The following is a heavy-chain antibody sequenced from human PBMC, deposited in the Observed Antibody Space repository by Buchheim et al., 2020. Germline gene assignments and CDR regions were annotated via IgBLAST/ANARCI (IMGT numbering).Heavy chain of an antibody. V-gene: IGHV1-2*04. CDR2: INPNSGGT. D-gene: IGHD2-15*01. CDR3: ARSVYCSGGSCYRTYGMDV. J-gene: IGHJ6*02. Sequence: QVQLVQSGAEVKKPGASVKVSCKASGYTFTGYYMHWVRQAPGQGLELMGLINPNSGGTNYSQKFQGWVTMTRDTSISTAYMELSRLRSDDTAVYYCARSVYCSGGSCYRTYGMDVWGQGTT. CDR1: GYTFTGYY.